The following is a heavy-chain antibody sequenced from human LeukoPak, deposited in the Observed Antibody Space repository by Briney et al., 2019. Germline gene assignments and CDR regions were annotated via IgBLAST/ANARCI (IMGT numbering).Heavy chain of an antibody. CDR1: GFTFSGSA. V-gene: IGHV3-73*01. CDR2: ITSKANSYAT. CDR3: TSYHYDSSGYYSSFDY. Sequence: GGSLRLSCAASGFTFSGSAMHWVRQAYGKGLEWVGRITSKANSYATAYAASVKGRFTISRDDSKNTAYLQMNSLKTEDTAVYYCTSYHYDSSGYYSSFDYWGQGTLVTVSS. J-gene: IGHJ4*02. D-gene: IGHD3-22*01.